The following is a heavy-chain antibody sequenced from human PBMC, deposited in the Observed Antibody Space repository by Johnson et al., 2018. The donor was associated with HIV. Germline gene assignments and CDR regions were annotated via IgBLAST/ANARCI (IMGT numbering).Heavy chain of an antibody. D-gene: IGHD1-26*01. Sequence: VQLVESGGVVVQPGGSLRLSCAASGFTFDDYTMHWVRQAPGKGLEWVSGINWHGDSTGYADSVKGRFTISRDNAKNSLYLQVKSLRAEDTALYLCAKDIGVGADDAFDIWGQGTMVTVSS. CDR1: GFTFDDYT. CDR2: INWHGDST. V-gene: IGHV3-20*01. CDR3: AKDIGVGADDAFDI. J-gene: IGHJ3*02.